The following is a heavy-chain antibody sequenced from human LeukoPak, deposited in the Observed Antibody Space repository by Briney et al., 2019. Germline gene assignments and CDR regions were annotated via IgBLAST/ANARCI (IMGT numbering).Heavy chain of an antibody. CDR2: ISYDGSNK. V-gene: IGHV3-30*03. CDR3: ASAWAFDI. J-gene: IGHJ3*02. CDR1: GLTFSSYG. Sequence: PGWSLSLSHAASGLTFSSYGMHWVRQAPARGREWVGVISYDGSNKYYAYSVKGRFTISRDNFKNTLYLQMNSLRAEDTAVYYCASAWAFDIWGQGTMVTVSS.